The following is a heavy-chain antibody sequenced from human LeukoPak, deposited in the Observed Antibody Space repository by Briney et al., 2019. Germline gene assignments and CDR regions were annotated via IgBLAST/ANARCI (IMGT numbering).Heavy chain of an antibody. V-gene: IGHV3-48*02. CDR2: ISSSTSTI. D-gene: IGHD6-19*01. CDR1: GFTFSSYS. CDR3: AKGRYSSGYPFDY. Sequence: GGSLRLSCAASGFTFSSYSMNWVRQAPGKGLEWVSYISSSTSTIYYADSVKGQFTISRDNAKNSLYLQMNSLRDEDTAVYYCAKGRYSSGYPFDYWGQGTLVTVSS. J-gene: IGHJ4*02.